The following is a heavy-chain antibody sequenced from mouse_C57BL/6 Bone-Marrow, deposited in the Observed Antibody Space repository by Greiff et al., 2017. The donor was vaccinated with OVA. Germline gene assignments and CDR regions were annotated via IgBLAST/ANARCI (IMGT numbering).Heavy chain of an antibody. CDR1: GYTFTSYW. CDR3: ATIYYGYDGGGFDY. Sequence: QVQLKQPGAELVKPGASVKVSCKASGYTFTSYWMHWVKQRPGQGLEWIGRIHPSDSDTNYNQKFKGKATLTVDKSSSTAYMQLSSLTSEDSAVYYCATIYYGYDGGGFDYWGQGTTLTVSS. CDR2: IHPSDSDT. J-gene: IGHJ2*01. V-gene: IGHV1-74*01. D-gene: IGHD2-2*01.